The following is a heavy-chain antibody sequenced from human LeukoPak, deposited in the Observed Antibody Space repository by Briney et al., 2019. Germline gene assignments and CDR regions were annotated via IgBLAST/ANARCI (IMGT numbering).Heavy chain of an antibody. CDR1: GYSIANFW. CDR3: ARLNDWADD. V-gene: IGHV5-51*01. D-gene: IGHD3-9*01. CDR2: IYPDTSDT. Sequence: PGESLKISCNASGYSIANFWIAWVRQTPGQGREWVGIIYPDTSDTRYSPSFPGQAGISADETISRAYLQWSSLTASDNGINYCARLNDWADDWGQGTLVTVSS. J-gene: IGHJ4*02.